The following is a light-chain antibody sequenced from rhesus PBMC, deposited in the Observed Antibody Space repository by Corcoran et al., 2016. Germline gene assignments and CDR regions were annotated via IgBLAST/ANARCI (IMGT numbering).Light chain of an antibody. J-gene: IGLJ2*01. V-gene: IGLV1-72*02. Sequence: QSVLTQPPSASGAPGQSVTIPCSGSSPHNGSNYVYLYQQLSGKAPKLLIYDNNQRPSGVPDRFSGSKYGTSASLAISGLQSEDEADYYCSAWGSSLSGILFGGGTRRTFL. CDR3: SAWGSSLSGIL. CDR1: SPHNGSNY. CDR2: DNN.